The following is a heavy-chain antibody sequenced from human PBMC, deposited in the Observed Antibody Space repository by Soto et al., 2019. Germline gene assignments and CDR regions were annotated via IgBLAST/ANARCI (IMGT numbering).Heavy chain of an antibody. D-gene: IGHD5-12*01. V-gene: IGHV1-46*01. CDR2: INPSGGST. CDR1: GYTFTSYY. J-gene: IGHJ6*02. Sequence: ASVKVSCKASGYTFTSYYMHWVRQAPGQGLEWMGIINPSGGSTSYAQKFQGRVTMTRDTSTSTVYMELSSLRSEDTAVYYCARDEVEMATIRYYYYCMDVWGQGTTVTVSS. CDR3: ARDEVEMATIRYYYYCMDV.